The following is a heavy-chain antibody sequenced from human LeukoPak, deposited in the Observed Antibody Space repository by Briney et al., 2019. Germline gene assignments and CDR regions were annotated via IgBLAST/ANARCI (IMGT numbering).Heavy chain of an antibody. CDR2: ISAYNGNT. D-gene: IGHD3-9*01. Sequence: ASVKVSCKASGYTFTSYGISWVRQAPGQGLEWMGWISAYNGNTNYAQKLQGRVTMTTDTSTSTAYMELRSLGSDDTAVYYCARDSYYDILTGYGSPYNWFDPWGQGTLVTVSS. V-gene: IGHV1-18*01. J-gene: IGHJ5*02. CDR1: GYTFTSYG. CDR3: ARDSYYDILTGYGSPYNWFDP.